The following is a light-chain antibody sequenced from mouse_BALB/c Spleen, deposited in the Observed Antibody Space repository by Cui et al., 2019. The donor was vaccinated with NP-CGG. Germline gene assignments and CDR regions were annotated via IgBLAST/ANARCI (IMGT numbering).Light chain of an antibody. CDR1: TGAVTTNNY. V-gene: IGLV1*01. J-gene: IGLJ3*01. CDR2: GTN. CDR3: ALWYSNHWI. Sequence: QAVVTQESALTTSPGETVTLTCRSSTGAVTTNNYANWVQEKPDHLFTGLIGGTNNRAPGVPARFSGSLIGDKAALTITGAQTEDEAIYFCALWYSNHWICGSGTKVTV.